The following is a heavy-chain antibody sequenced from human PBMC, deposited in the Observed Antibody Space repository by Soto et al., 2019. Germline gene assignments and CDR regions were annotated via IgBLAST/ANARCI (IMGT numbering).Heavy chain of an antibody. V-gene: IGHV3-9*01. D-gene: IGHD3-10*01. CDR3: AKARLGMVRGVIIHTNGQTPSDYYYGMDV. CDR1: GFTFDDYA. Sequence: EVQLVESGGGLVQPGRSLRLSCAASGFTFDDYAMHWVRQAPGKGLEWVSGISWNSGSIGYADSVKGRFTISRDNAKNSLYLQMNRLRAEDTALYYCAKARLGMVRGVIIHTNGQTPSDYYYGMDVWGQGTTVTVSS. CDR2: ISWNSGSI. J-gene: IGHJ6*02.